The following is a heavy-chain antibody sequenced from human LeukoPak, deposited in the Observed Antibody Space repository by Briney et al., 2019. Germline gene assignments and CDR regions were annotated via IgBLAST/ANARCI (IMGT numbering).Heavy chain of an antibody. CDR2: INHSGST. D-gene: IGHD6-6*01. CDR3: ARVVAPYSSSAFDP. CDR1: GGSFSGYY. J-gene: IGHJ5*02. Sequence: SETLSLTCAVYGGSFSGYYWSWIRQPPGKGLEWIGEINHSGSTNYNPSLKSRVTISVDTSKNQFSLKLSSVTAADTAVYYCARVVAPYSSSAFDPWGQGTLVTVSS. V-gene: IGHV4-34*01.